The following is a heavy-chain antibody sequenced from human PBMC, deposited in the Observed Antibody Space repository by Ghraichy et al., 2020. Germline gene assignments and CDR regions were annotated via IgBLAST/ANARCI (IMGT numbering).Heavy chain of an antibody. Sequence: SQTLSLTCAISGDSVSSYTSAWSWIRQSPSRGLEWLGTTYYRSKWYNDYAVSVKSRITINPDTSKNQISLHLNSVSPADTAVYYCARMSRNFYYDVSGGSGYQNNGMDVWGQGTTVTVSS. J-gene: IGHJ6*02. CDR1: GDSVSSYTSA. V-gene: IGHV6-1*01. D-gene: IGHD3-22*01. CDR2: TYYRSKWYN. CDR3: ARMSRNFYYDVSGGSGYQNNGMDV.